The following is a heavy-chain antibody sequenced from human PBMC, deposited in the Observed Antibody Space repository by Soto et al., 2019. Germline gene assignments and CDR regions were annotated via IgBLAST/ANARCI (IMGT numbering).Heavy chain of an antibody. CDR3: ARAEIYYYGSGSYYH. CDR1: GFTFSSYW. CDR2: INSDGSST. Sequence: GGSLRLSCAASGFTFSSYWMHWVRQAPGKGLVWVSRINSDGSSTSYADSVKGRFTISRDNAKNTLYLQMNSLRAEDTAVYYCARAEIYYYGSGSYYHWGQGTLVTVSS. V-gene: IGHV3-74*01. D-gene: IGHD3-10*01. J-gene: IGHJ4*02.